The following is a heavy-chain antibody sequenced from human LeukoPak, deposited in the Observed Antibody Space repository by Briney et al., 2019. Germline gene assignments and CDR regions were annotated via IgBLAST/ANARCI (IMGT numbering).Heavy chain of an antibody. J-gene: IGHJ4*02. Sequence: GGSLRLSCAASGLIFSNYALSWVRQAPGKGLEWVSSIRGSGDGTYYADSEKGRFTISRDSSRNTLYLQMNNLRAEDTAVYYCVSFYETYWGRGTLVTVSS. CDR1: GLIFSNYA. V-gene: IGHV3-23*01. CDR2: IRGSGDGT. D-gene: IGHD2-2*01. CDR3: VSFYETY.